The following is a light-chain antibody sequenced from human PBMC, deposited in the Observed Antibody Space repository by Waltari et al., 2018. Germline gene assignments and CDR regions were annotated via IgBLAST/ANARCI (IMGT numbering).Light chain of an antibody. CDR1: QSVNWY. CDR2: DTS. J-gene: IGKJ4*01. Sequence: EIVLTQSPATLSLSPGERATLSCRASQSVNWYLAWSQQRPGQAPRLLIFDTSNRATGIPARFSGSGSETDFTLTISSLEPDDSAVYYCQQRRNWPLTFGGGTKVEIK. V-gene: IGKV3-11*01. CDR3: QQRRNWPLT.